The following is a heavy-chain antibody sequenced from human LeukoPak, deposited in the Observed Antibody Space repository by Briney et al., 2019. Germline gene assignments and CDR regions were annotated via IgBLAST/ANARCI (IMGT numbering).Heavy chain of an antibody. CDR2: IRYDGSNK. D-gene: IGHD3-22*01. CDR3: AKAATYYYDTSGLDY. CDR1: GFTFSSYG. Sequence: PGGSLRLSCAASGFTFSSYGMHWVRQAPGNGLVWVAFIRYDGSNKYYADSVKGRFTISRDNSKNTLYLQMNSLRAEDTAVYYCAKAATYYYDTSGLDYWGQGALVTVSS. V-gene: IGHV3-30*02. J-gene: IGHJ4*02.